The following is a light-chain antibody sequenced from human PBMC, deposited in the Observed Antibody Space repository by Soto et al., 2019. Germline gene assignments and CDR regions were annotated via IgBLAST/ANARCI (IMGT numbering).Light chain of an antibody. CDR1: SSNIGNNY. CDR3: GTWDSSLSVGV. CDR2: ESN. V-gene: IGLV1-51*01. J-gene: IGLJ3*02. Sequence: QSVLTQPPSVSAAPGQKVTLSCSGSSSNIGNNYVSWYQHLPGTAPKLLIYESNKRPSGIPDRFSGSKSDTSATLGISGLQTGDEADYYCGTWDSSLSVGVLGGGTKLTVL.